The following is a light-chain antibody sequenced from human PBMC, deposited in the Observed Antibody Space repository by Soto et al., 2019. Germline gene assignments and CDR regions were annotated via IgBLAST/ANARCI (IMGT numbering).Light chain of an antibody. J-gene: IGLJ1*01. CDR1: SSDVGGYDY. CDR3: RLHICGDTRV. Sequence: QSVLTQPASVSGSPGQSIAISCTGTSSDVGGYDYVSWYQQHPDKAPKLIIYEVTKRPTGVSNRFSGSKSGDTASLTIAGLQPDDEFYYYCRLHICGDTRVFGRGTKLTVL. V-gene: IGLV2-14*01. CDR2: EVT.